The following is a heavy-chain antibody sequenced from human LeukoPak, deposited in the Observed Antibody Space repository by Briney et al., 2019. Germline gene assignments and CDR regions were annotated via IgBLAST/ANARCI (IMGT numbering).Heavy chain of an antibody. CDR2: ISASSSSI. Sequence: GGSLRLSCAASGLTFSNYGMDWVRQAPGKGLEWVSYISASSSSIYYADSVKGRFTISRDNAKNSLFLQMNSLRAEDTAVYYCARGGAARPDYWGQGSLVTVSS. D-gene: IGHD6-6*01. J-gene: IGHJ4*02. V-gene: IGHV3-48*04. CDR1: GLTFSNYG. CDR3: ARGGAARPDY.